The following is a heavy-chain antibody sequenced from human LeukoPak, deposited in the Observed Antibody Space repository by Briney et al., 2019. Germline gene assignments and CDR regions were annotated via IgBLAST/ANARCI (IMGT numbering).Heavy chain of an antibody. CDR1: GFTFSTYT. CDR3: TRDVRLRHKYYYMDV. D-gene: IGHD4-17*01. Sequence: GGSLRLSCAASGFTFSTYTMNWVRQAPGKGLEWVSSITSSSLYIYYADSVKGRFTISRDNANNSLFLQMNSLRAEDTAVYYCTRDVRLRHKYYYMDVWGKGTTVTVSS. J-gene: IGHJ6*03. CDR2: ITSSSLYI. V-gene: IGHV3-21*01.